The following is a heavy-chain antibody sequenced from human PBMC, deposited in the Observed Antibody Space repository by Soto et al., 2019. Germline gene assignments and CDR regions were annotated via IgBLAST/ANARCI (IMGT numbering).Heavy chain of an antibody. V-gene: IGHV4-34*01. CDR2: INHSGST. CDR3: AQHYIAVAGLDAFDI. Sequence: QVQLQQWGAGLLKPSETLSLTCAVYGGSFSGYYWSWIRQPPGKGLEWIGEINHSGSTNNNPSLKSRVTISVDTSKNQFSLKLSSVTAADTAEYYCAQHYIAVAGLDAFDIWGQGTMVTVSS. D-gene: IGHD6-19*01. J-gene: IGHJ3*02. CDR1: GGSFSGYY.